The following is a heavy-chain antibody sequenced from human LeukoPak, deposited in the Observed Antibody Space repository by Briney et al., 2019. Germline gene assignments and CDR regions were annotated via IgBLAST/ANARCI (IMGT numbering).Heavy chain of an antibody. J-gene: IGHJ6*02. V-gene: IGHV6-1*01. CDR3: ARDSSGWYLYYYYGMDV. D-gene: IGHD6-19*01. Sequence: SQTLSLTCAISGDSVSSNSAAWNWIKQSPSRGLEWLGRTYYRSKWYTYYAVSVKSRISINRDTSKNQISLQLNSVTPEDTAVYYCARDSSGWYLYYYYGMDVRGQGTTVTVSS. CDR1: GDSVSSNSAA. CDR2: TYYRSKWYT.